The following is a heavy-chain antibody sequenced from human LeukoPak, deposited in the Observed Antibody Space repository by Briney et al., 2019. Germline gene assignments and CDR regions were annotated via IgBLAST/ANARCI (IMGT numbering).Heavy chain of an antibody. Sequence: ASVKVSCKASGGTFSSYAISWVRQAPGQGLEWMGRIIPILGIANYAQKFQGRATITADKSTSTAYMELSSLRSEDTAVYYCAREQPHYYGSGTEYYYYGMDVWGQGTTVTVSS. J-gene: IGHJ6*02. D-gene: IGHD3-10*01. CDR1: GGTFSSYA. CDR2: IIPILGIA. CDR3: AREQPHYYGSGTEYYYYGMDV. V-gene: IGHV1-69*04.